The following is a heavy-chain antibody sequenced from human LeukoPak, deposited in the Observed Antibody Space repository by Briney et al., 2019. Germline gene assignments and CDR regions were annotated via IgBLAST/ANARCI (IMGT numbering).Heavy chain of an antibody. D-gene: IGHD6-19*01. Sequence: SETLSLTCAVYGGSFSGYYWSWIRQPPGKGLEWIGEINHSGSTNYNPSLKSRVTISVDTSKNQFSLKLSSVTAADTAVYYCARLAVIGYYYYGMDVWGQGTTVTVSS. CDR3: ARLAVIGYYYYGMDV. J-gene: IGHJ6*02. CDR1: GGSFSGYY. CDR2: INHSGST. V-gene: IGHV4-34*01.